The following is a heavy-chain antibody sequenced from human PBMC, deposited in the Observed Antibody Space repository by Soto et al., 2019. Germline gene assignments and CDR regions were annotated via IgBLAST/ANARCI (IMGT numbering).Heavy chain of an antibody. Sequence: QVQLVESVGGVVQPGRSLRLSCAASGFSFSISPMHWVRQAPGKGPEWVALISYDGTNKFYADSVKGRFTISRDNSKSTLYSQVDSLRPEDAAVYYCARDPKTSGGQHWAFNYFDSWGQGTLVTVSS. CDR3: ARDPKTSGGQHWAFNYFDS. CDR2: ISYDGTNK. D-gene: IGHD7-27*01. V-gene: IGHV3-30-3*01. CDR1: GFSFSISP. J-gene: IGHJ4*02.